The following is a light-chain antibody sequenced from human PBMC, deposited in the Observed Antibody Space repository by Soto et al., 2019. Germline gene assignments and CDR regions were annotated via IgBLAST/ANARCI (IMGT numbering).Light chain of an antibody. J-gene: IGKJ3*01. CDR2: TTS. V-gene: IGKV3-20*01. CDR1: QSVTSSC. CDR3: QQCGGSPLFS. Sequence: EIVLTQSPGTLSLSPGERATLSCTASQSVTSSCLAWYQRKPGQAPRLLIHTTSIRATDIPDRFSGSGSETEFTLTISRLEPEDSAVYYCQQCGGSPLFSFGPGTRVDI.